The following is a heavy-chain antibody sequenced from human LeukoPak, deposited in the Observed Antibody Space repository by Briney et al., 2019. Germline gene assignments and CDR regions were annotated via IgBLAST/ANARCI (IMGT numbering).Heavy chain of an antibody. CDR2: ISAGNGNT. CDR1: GYTFTSYA. Sequence: ASVKVPCKASGYTFTSYAIHWVRQAPGQRLEWMGWISAGNGNTKYSQNFQGRVTFISNTSATTAFMELSSLRSEDAAVYYCARDSGSGSNDYWGQGTLVTVSS. CDR3: ARDSGSGSNDY. D-gene: IGHD1-26*01. J-gene: IGHJ4*02. V-gene: IGHV1-3*01.